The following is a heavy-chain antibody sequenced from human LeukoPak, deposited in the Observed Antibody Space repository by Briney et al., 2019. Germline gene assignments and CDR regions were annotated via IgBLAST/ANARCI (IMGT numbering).Heavy chain of an antibody. V-gene: IGHV4-4*02. CDR2: IYHSGST. CDR3: ARGLVVPAAMPFDY. D-gene: IGHD2-2*01. CDR1: GGSISSGNW. J-gene: IGHJ4*02. Sequence: PSETLSLTCAVSGGSISSGNWWSWVRQPPGKGLEWIGEIYHSGSTNYNPSLKSRVTISVDKSKNQFSLKLSSVTAADTAVYYCARGLVVPAAMPFDYWGQGTLVTVSS.